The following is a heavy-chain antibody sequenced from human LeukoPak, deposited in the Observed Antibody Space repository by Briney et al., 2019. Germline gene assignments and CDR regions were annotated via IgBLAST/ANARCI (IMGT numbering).Heavy chain of an antibody. Sequence: ASVKVSCKASGYTFTTYYVHWVRQAPGQGLEWMGILNPSGGSTSNAQKFQGRVTMTRDTSTSTVYMEPSSLRSEDTAVYYCARGGHDYGDSWGQGTLVTVSS. CDR3: ARGGHDYGDS. CDR2: LNPSGGST. D-gene: IGHD4-17*01. CDR1: GYTFTTYY. J-gene: IGHJ4*02. V-gene: IGHV1-46*01.